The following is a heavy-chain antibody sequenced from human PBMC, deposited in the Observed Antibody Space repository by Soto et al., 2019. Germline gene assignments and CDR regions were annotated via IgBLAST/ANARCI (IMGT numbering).Heavy chain of an antibody. CDR2: MYHSGST. D-gene: IGHD6-13*01. CDR1: GGSFSGYY. Sequence: PSETLSLTCAVYGGSFSGYYWSWIRQPPGKGLEWIGYMYHSGSTYYNPSRKSRVTISIDTSKNQFSLKLSSVTAADTAVYYCAREGVSSSWYNYYGMDVWGQGTTVTVSS. V-gene: IGHV4-34*01. J-gene: IGHJ6*02. CDR3: AREGVSSSWYNYYGMDV.